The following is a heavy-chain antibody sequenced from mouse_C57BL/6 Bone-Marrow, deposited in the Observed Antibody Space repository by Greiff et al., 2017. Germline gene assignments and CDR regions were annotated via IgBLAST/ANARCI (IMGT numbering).Heavy chain of an antibody. J-gene: IGHJ1*03. D-gene: IGHD1-1*01. CDR1: GFNIKDYY. V-gene: IGHV14-1*01. CDR3: IIYYYGSSYWDFDV. Sequence: VQLQQSGAELVRPGASVKLSCTASGFNIKDYYMHWVKQRPGQGLEWIGRIDPEDGDTEYAPKFQGKATMTADTSSNTAYLQLSSLTSEDIAVYYCIIYYYGSSYWDFDVWGTGTTVTVSS. CDR2: IDPEDGDT.